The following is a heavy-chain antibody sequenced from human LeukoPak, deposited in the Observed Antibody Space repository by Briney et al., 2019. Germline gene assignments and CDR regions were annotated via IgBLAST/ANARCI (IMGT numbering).Heavy chain of an antibody. V-gene: IGHV3-13*01. Sequence: GGSLRLSCAASGFTFRDYDMHWVRQVPRRGLEWVSAIGIGDDTHYPDSVKGRFTISRENAKNSLYLQMNTLRDGGTAVYYCIRGGIRVSGIDAFDIWGQGTMVTVSS. CDR1: GFTFRDYD. CDR2: IGIGDDT. CDR3: IRGGIRVSGIDAFDI. D-gene: IGHD5/OR15-5a*01. J-gene: IGHJ3*02.